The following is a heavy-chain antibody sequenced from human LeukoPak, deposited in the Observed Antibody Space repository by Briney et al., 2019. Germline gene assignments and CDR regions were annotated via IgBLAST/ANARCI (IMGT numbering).Heavy chain of an antibody. V-gene: IGHV4-39*07. D-gene: IGHD3-3*01. CDR3: ARGFSFGVVIYLDFGY. CDR2: IYYSGST. Sequence: SETLSLTCTVSGGSISSSSYYWGWIRQPPGKGLEWIGSIYYSGSTYYNPSLKSRVTISVDTSKNQFSLKLSSVTAADTAVYYCARGFSFGVVIYLDFGYWGQGTLVTVSS. CDR1: GGSISSSSYY. J-gene: IGHJ4*02.